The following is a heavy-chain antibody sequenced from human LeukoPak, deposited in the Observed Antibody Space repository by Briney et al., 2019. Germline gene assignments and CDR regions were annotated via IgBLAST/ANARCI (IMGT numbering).Heavy chain of an antibody. CDR2: IRGDGSNK. V-gene: IGHV3-30*02. J-gene: IGHJ6*03. D-gene: IGHD5-24*01. CDR3: ARVNGYNYISYYMDV. CDR1: GFTFSNFG. Sequence: GGSLRLSCAASGFTFSNFGMHWVRQAPGKGLEWVAFIRGDGSNKYYSDSVKGRFTISRDNSKNTLYLQMNSLRAEDTAVYYCARVNGYNYISYYMDVWGKGTTVTVSS.